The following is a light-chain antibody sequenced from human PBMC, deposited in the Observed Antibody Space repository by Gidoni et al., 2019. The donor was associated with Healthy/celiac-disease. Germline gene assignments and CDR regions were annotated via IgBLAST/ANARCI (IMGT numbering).Light chain of an antibody. CDR2: KAS. CDR1: QSISSW. J-gene: IGKJ1*01. V-gene: IGKV1-5*03. CDR3: QQYNSYQWT. Sequence: DIQMTQSPSTLSASVGDRVTITCRDSQSISSWLAWYQQKPGKAPKLLIYKASSLESGVPSRFSGSGSGTEFTLTISSLQPDDFATYYCQQYNSYQWTFGQGTKVEIK.